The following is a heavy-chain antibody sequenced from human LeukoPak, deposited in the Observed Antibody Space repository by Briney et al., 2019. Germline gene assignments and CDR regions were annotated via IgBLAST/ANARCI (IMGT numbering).Heavy chain of an antibody. V-gene: IGHV3-30-3*01. J-gene: IGHJ6*03. CDR2: ISYDGSNK. D-gene: IGHD1-26*01. CDR1: GFTFSSYA. CDR3: ARGVVGATTYYYMDV. Sequence: TGGSLRLSCEASGFTFSSYAMHWVRQAPGKGLEWVAVISYDGSNKYYADSVKGRFTISRDNSKNTLYLQMNSLRAEDTAVYYCARGVVGATTYYYMDVWGKGTTVTVSS.